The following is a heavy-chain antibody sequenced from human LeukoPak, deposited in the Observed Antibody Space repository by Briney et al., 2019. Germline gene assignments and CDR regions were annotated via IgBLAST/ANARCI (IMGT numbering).Heavy chain of an antibody. V-gene: IGHV4-30-2*01. CDR3: ARSAGWWSLDY. J-gene: IGHJ4*02. CDR2: IYHSGST. D-gene: IGHD2-8*02. CDR1: GGSISSGGYS. Sequence: PSQTLSLTCAVSGGSISSGGYSWSWIRQPPGTGLEWIGYIYHSGSTYYNPSLKSRVTISVDRSKNQFSLKLSSVTAADTAVYFCARSAGWWSLDYWGQGALVTVSA.